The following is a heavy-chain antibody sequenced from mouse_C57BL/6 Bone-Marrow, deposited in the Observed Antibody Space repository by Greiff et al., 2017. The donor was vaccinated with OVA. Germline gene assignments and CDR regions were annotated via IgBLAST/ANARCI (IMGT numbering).Heavy chain of an antibody. CDR2: ISSGGSYT. D-gene: IGHD1-1*01. J-gene: IGHJ4*01. V-gene: IGHV5-6*02. Sequence: DVMLVESGGDLVKPGGSLKLSCAASGFTFSSYGMSWVRQTPDKRLEWVATISSGGSYTYYPDSVKGRFTISRDNAKNTLYLQMSSLKSEDTAMYYCARPYYYGSADVDYYAMDYWGQGTSVTVSS. CDR3: ARPYYYGSADVDYYAMDY. CDR1: GFTFSSYG.